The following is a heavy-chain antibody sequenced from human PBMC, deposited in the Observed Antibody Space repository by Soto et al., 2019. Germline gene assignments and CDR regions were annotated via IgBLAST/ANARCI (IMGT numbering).Heavy chain of an antibody. D-gene: IGHD3-3*01. J-gene: IGHJ4*02. CDR2: ISTTSSSI. CDR1: GFTFSSYN. CDR3: ARKGVAFDY. Sequence: GGSLRLSCAASGFTFSSYNINWVRQAPGKGLEWVSYISTTSSSIYYADSVKGRFTISSDNAKNSLILQVNSMRDEDTAVYYCARKGVAFDYWGQGALVTVSS. V-gene: IGHV3-48*02.